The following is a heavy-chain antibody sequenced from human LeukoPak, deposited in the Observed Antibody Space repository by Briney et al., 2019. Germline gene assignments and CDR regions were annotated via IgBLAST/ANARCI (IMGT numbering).Heavy chain of an antibody. Sequence: PGGSLRLSCAASGFTFSDYYMSWIRQAPGKGLEWVSYISGSGSRIYYADSVKGRFTISRDNAKNSLYLQMNSLRAEDTAVYYCARDRGGYYRWFDPWGQGTLVTVSS. J-gene: IGHJ5*02. V-gene: IGHV3-11*04. D-gene: IGHD3-3*01. CDR1: GFTFSDYY. CDR2: ISGSGSRI. CDR3: ARDRGGYYRWFDP.